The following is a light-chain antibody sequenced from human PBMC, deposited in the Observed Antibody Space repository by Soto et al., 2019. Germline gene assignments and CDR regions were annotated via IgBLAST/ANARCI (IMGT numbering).Light chain of an antibody. CDR3: CSYAGSSSYV. CDR2: GVT. CDR1: GGDIGAYNY. V-gene: IGLV2-14*01. J-gene: IGLJ1*01. Sequence: QSALTQPASVSGSLGQSITLSCTGSGGDIGAYNYVSWYQQHPGKAPKLIIYGVTHRPSGVSSRFSASKSAYTASLTISALQAEDEADYYCCSYAGSSSYVFGTGTKLTVL.